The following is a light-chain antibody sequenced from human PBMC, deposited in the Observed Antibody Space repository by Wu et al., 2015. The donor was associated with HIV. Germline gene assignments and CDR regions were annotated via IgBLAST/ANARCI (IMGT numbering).Light chain of an antibody. J-gene: IGKJ5*01. CDR2: DAS. Sequence: AIQLTQSPSSLSASVGDRVTITCRASQGINSPLAWYQQKPGKSPKLLISDASILESGVPSRFSGSGSGTDFTLTISSLQPEDFATYYCQQFNSFPHEIIFGQGTRLEIK. CDR1: QGINSP. CDR3: QQFNSFPHEII. V-gene: IGKV1-13*02.